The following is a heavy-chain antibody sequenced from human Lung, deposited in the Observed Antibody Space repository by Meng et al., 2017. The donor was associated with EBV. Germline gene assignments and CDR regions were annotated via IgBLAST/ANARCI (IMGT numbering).Heavy chain of an antibody. CDR2: INTDAGKP. V-gene: IGHV7-4-1*02. D-gene: IGHD6-13*01. J-gene: IGHJ5*02. CDR3: ARDRGSSGWSNWCDP. Sequence: QVQLVQSGSELKKPGASVKVSCEASGYTFSRYSSYWVRQAPGQGLEWMGWINTDAGKPTYAQGFTGRFVFSLDTSVRTAYLQISSLKAEDTAVYYCARDRGSSGWSNWCDPWGQGTLVTVSS. CDR1: GYTFSRYS.